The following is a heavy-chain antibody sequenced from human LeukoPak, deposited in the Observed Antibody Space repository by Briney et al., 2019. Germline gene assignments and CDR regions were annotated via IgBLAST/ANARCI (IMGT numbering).Heavy chain of an antibody. Sequence: SVKVSCKTSGGTFNIHAINWVRQAPGQGLEWMGVIIPIFGTANYAQKFVGRVTITADESTSTAYMEVNSLTSEDTAVYYCSRERAAAGGGDYWGQGTLVTVSS. CDR1: GGTFNIHA. CDR2: IIPIFGTA. CDR3: SRERAAAGGGDY. D-gene: IGHD6-13*01. V-gene: IGHV1-69*01. J-gene: IGHJ4*02.